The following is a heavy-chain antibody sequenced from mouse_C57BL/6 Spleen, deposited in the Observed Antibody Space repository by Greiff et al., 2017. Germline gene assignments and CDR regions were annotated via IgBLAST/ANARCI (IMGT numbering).Heavy chain of an antibody. CDR2: ISSGGSYT. V-gene: IGHV5-6*01. Sequence: EVHLVESGGDLVKPGGSLKLSCAASGFTFSSYGMSWVRQTPDKRLEWVATISSGGSYTYYPDSVKGRFTISRDNAKNTLYLQMSSLKSEDTAMYYCARHDYGSSLYFDYWGQGTTLTVSS. CDR1: GFTFSSYG. D-gene: IGHD1-1*01. CDR3: ARHDYGSSLYFDY. J-gene: IGHJ2*01.